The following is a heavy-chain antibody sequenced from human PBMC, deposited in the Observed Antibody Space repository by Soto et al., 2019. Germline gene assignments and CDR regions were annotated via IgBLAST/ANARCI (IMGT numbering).Heavy chain of an antibody. CDR1: GGSFSGYY. Sequence: QVQLQQWGAGLLKPSETLSLTCAVYGGSFSGYYWSWIRQPPGKGLEWIGEINHSGSTNYNPSLKSRVTISVDTSKNQFSLKLSSVTAADTAVYYCASSSSYSYGLGSWGQGTLVTVSS. V-gene: IGHV4-34*01. J-gene: IGHJ5*02. D-gene: IGHD5-18*01. CDR2: INHSGST. CDR3: ASSSSYSYGLGS.